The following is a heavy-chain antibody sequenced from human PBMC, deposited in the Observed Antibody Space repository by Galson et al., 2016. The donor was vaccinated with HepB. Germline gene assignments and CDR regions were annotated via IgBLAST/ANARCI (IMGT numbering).Heavy chain of an antibody. D-gene: IGHD3-22*01. J-gene: IGHJ4*02. CDR3: ARLVSSRSPYDS. Sequence: QSGAEVKKPGESLKISCKGEGYVFSSYWIAWVHQTPDKGLEWMGLFYPGDSEIRYSPSFQGQVTFSADKSINTAYMQWSSLKASDTAIYYCARLVSSRSPYDSWGQGTLVTVSS. V-gene: IGHV5-51*07. CDR1: GYVFSSYW. CDR2: FYPGDSEI.